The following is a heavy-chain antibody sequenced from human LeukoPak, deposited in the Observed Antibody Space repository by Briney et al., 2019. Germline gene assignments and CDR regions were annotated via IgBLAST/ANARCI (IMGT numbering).Heavy chain of an antibody. V-gene: IGHV1-2*02. Sequence: ASVKVSCKASGYTFTGYYMHWVRQVPGQGLEWMGWINSNSGDTNYAQKFQGRVTMTRDTSISTAYMELSRLRSDDTAVYYCSRAPPRGNLSVYGAQETLATVPS. D-gene: IGHD1-26*01. J-gene: IGHJ4*02. CDR2: INSNSGDT. CDR3: SRAPPRGNLSVY. CDR1: GYTFTGYY.